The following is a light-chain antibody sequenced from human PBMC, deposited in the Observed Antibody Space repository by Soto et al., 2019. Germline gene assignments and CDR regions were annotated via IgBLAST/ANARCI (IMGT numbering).Light chain of an antibody. J-gene: IGKJ1*01. CDR2: DAS. Sequence: DIQMTQSPSSLSAPAGDRVTITCRASQSIYNWLAWYQQKPGKAPXLLIFDASTLQSGVPSRCSGSGSGTDFTLTISSLQPDDFATYYCQQYDTYRTFGQGTKVDI. CDR3: QQYDTYRT. CDR1: QSIYNW. V-gene: IGKV1-5*01.